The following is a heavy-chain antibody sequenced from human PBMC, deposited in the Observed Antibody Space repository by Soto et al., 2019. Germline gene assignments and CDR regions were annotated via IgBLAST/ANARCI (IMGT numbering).Heavy chain of an antibody. Sequence: ASVKVSCKASGYTFTNYGINWLRQARGQGIEWMGWFNPKNGNTNYAQTFEGRLTLTTDTSTSTAFMELSNLRSDDTAFYYCARVNVGEPADAWGPGTLLTVSS. V-gene: IGHV1-18*01. D-gene: IGHD4-17*01. CDR1: GYTFTNYG. CDR3: ARVNVGEPADA. J-gene: IGHJ5*02. CDR2: FNPKNGNT.